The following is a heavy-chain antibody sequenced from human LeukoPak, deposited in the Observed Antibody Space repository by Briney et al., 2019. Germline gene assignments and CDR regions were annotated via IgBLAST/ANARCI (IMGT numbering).Heavy chain of an antibody. CDR2: ISYDGRNK. CDR1: GFIFSSYA. Sequence: GGSLRLSCAASGFIFSSYAMHWVRQAPGKGLEWDAVISYDGRNKYYADSVKGRFTISRDNSKNTLYLQMNSLSAEDTAVYYCARDGGPIDFDYWGQGTLVTVSS. J-gene: IGHJ4*02. D-gene: IGHD4-23*01. CDR3: ARDGGPIDFDY. V-gene: IGHV3-30*01.